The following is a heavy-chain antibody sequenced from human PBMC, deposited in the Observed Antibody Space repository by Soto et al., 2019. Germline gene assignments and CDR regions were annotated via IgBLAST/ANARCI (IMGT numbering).Heavy chain of an antibody. CDR2: IYYSGST. V-gene: IGHV4-59*08. D-gene: IGHD3-10*01. CDR1: GGSISSYY. Sequence: SETLSLTCTVSGGSISSYYWSWIRQPPGKGLEWIGYIYYSGSTNYNPSLKSRVTISVDTSKNQFSLKLSSVTAADTAVYYCARRSITIVRGVIGYYYYYMDVWGKGTTVTVSS. J-gene: IGHJ6*03. CDR3: ARRSITIVRGVIGYYYYYMDV.